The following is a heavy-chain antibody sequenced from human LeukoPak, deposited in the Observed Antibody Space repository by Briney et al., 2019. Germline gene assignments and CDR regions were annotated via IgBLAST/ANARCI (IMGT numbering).Heavy chain of an antibody. CDR3: ARDTRIAARRVRVRPDAFDI. J-gene: IGHJ3*02. D-gene: IGHD6-6*01. Sequence: PSQTLSLTCTVSGGSISSGGYYWSWIRQPPGKGLEWIGYIYHSGSTYYNPSLKSRVTISVDRSKNQFSLKLSSVTAADTAVYYCARDTRIAARRVRVRPDAFDIWGQGTMVTVSS. CDR2: IYHSGST. CDR1: GGSISSGGYY. V-gene: IGHV4-30-2*01.